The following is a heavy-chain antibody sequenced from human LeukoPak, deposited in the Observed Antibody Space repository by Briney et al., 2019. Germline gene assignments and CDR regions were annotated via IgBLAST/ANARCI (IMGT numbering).Heavy chain of an antibody. D-gene: IGHD6-13*01. CDR2: ISSSGSTI. CDR1: GFTFSDYY. J-gene: IGHJ6*03. V-gene: IGHV3-11*04. Sequence: GGSLRLSCAASGFTFSDYYMSWIRQAPGKGLEWVSYISSSGSTIYYADSVKGRFTISRDNSKNTLYLQMNSLRAEDTAVYYCAREGYSSSWYNYYMDVWGKGTTVTVSS. CDR3: AREGYSSSWYNYYMDV.